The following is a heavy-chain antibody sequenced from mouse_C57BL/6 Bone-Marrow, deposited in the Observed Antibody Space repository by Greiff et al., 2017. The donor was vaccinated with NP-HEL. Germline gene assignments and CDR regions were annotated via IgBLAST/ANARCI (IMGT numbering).Heavy chain of an antibody. D-gene: IGHD2-3*01. CDR3: TTGGLLRA. Sequence: EVKVVESGAELVRPGASVKLSCTASGFNIKDDYMHWVKQRPEQGLEWIGWIDPENGDTEYASKFQGKATITADTSSNTAYLQLSSLTSEDTAVYYCTTGGLLRAWGQGTTLTVSS. J-gene: IGHJ2*01. V-gene: IGHV14-4*01. CDR2: IDPENGDT. CDR1: GFNIKDDY.